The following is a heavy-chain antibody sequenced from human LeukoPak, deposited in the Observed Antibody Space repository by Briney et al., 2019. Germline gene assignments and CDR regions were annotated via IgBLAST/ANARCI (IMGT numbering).Heavy chain of an antibody. J-gene: IGHJ3*02. CDR2: MKVDGSDI. Sequence: GGSLRLSCAASGFTFTNDFMTWVRQAPGKGLEWVANMKVDGSDIHYVDSVKGRFTISSDNARNSLYLQMNSLRAEDTAVYYCARDLLHAFDIWGQGTMVTVSS. V-gene: IGHV3-7*01. CDR1: GFTFTNDF. CDR3: ARDLLHAFDI.